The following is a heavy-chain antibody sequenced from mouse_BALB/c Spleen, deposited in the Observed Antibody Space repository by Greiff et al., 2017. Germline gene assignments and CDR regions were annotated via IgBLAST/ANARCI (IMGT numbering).Heavy chain of an antibody. V-gene: IGHV5-17*02. CDR1: GFTFSSFG. D-gene: IGHD1-1*01. CDR3: ARDYYKDY. J-gene: IGHJ2*01. Sequence: EVQLQESGGGLVQPGGSRKLSCAASGFTFSSFGMHWVRQAPEKGLEWVAYISSGSSTIYYADTVKGRFTISRDNPKNTLFLQMTSLRSEDTAMYYCARDYYKDYWGQGTTLTVSS. CDR2: ISSGSSTI.